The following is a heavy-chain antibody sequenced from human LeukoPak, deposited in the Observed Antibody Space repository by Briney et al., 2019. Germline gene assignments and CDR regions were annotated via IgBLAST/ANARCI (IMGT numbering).Heavy chain of an antibody. CDR2: ISGSGGST. CDR1: GFTFSSYA. CDR3: ARERGYSSSAFEI. Sequence: GGSLRLSCAASGFTFSSYAMSWVRQAPGKGLEWVSAISGSGGSTYYAGSVRGRFTISRDNSKNTLYLQMNSLRVEDTAVYYCARERGYSSSAFEIWGQGTMVTVSS. V-gene: IGHV3-23*01. D-gene: IGHD5-18*01. J-gene: IGHJ3*02.